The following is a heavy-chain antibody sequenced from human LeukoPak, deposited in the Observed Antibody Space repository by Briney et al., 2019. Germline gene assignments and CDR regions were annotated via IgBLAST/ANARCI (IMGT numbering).Heavy chain of an antibody. J-gene: IGHJ3*02. D-gene: IGHD3-22*01. Sequence: GGSLRLSDAASGFTFNSFNMNGVRKAPGKGLEWVSSISSSSSYIYYADSVKGRFTISRDNAKNSLYLQMNSLRAEDTAVYYCARDLDSSGYGDAFDIWGQGTMVTVSS. CDR2: ISSSSSYI. CDR3: ARDLDSSGYGDAFDI. V-gene: IGHV3-21*01. CDR1: GFTFNSFN.